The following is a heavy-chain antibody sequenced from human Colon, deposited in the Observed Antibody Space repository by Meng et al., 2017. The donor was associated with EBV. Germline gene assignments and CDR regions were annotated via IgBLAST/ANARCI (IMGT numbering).Heavy chain of an antibody. Sequence: QVQLVQSGAEGKKPGASVKVSCKTSGYTFIGHHVHWVRQAPGQGLEWMGRINPISGGTNYAQKFQGRITLTRDTSIDLELVYMELIRLSSDDTGVYYCARDWNDYDDSGSVPTLYWGQGTLVTVSS. CDR2: INPISGGT. CDR1: GYTFIGHH. CDR3: ARDWNDYDDSGSVPTLY. J-gene: IGHJ4*02. D-gene: IGHD3-22*01. V-gene: IGHV1-2*05.